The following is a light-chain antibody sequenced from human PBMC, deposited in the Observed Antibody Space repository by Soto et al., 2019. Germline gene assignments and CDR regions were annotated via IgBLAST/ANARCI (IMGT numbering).Light chain of an antibody. CDR2: DAS. V-gene: IGKV3-11*01. Sequence: EVLLTQSPATLSLSPGERVTLSCRASQSINNFLAWYQQKPGQAPRLLIYDASSRAAGVPARFSGRGSGTDFTLTINSLEPEDFAVYHCQQRSIWPLTFGGGTKV. CDR3: QQRSIWPLT. CDR1: QSINNF. J-gene: IGKJ4*01.